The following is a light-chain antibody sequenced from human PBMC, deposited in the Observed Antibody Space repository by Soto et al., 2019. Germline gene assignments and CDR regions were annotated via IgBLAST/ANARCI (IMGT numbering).Light chain of an antibody. CDR2: AAS. J-gene: IGKJ1*01. CDR1: QGISSY. Sequence: DIQLTQSPSFLSASVGDRVTITCRASQGISSYVAWYQQKPGKAPKLLIYAASSLQSGVPSRFSGSGSGTEFTLTISSLQPEDFATYYCLQHTSYPCTFGQGTKA. CDR3: LQHTSYPCT. V-gene: IGKV1-9*01.